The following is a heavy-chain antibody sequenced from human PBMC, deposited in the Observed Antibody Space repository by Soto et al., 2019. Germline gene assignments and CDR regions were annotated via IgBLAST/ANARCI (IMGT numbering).Heavy chain of an antibody. CDR2: IWYDGSNK. Sequence: GGSLRLSCAASGFTFSSYGMHWVRQAPGKGLEWVAVIWYDGSNKYYADSVKGRFTISRDNSKNTLYLQMNSVRAEDTAVYYCARGVVVVAAPQYNWFDPWGQGTLVTVSS. CDR1: GFTFSSYG. D-gene: IGHD2-15*01. J-gene: IGHJ5*02. V-gene: IGHV3-33*01. CDR3: ARGVVVVAAPQYNWFDP.